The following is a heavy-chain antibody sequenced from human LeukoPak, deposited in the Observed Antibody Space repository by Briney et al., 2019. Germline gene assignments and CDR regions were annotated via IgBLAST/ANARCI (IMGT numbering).Heavy chain of an antibody. J-gene: IGHJ4*02. D-gene: IGHD6-19*01. Sequence: GESLKISCKGSGYSFTSYWIGWVRQMPGKGLEWMGIIYPGDSDTRYSPSFQGQVTISADKSISTAYLQWSSLKASDTAMYYCARQSLAVAGTWVLYYWGQGTLVTVSS. CDR3: ARQSLAVAGTWVLYY. CDR2: IYPGDSDT. V-gene: IGHV5-51*01. CDR1: GYSFTSYW.